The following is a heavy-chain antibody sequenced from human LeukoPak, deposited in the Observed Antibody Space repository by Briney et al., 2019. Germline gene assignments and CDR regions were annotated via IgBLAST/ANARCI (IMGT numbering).Heavy chain of an antibody. V-gene: IGHV3-48*03. Sequence: AGGSLRLSCAASGLNVSSKYMNWVRQAPGKGLEWVSYISSSGSTIYYADSVKGRFTISRDNAKNSLYLQMNSLRAEDTAVYYCAELGITMIGGVWGKGTTVTISS. CDR1: GLNVSSKY. J-gene: IGHJ6*04. D-gene: IGHD3-10*02. CDR2: ISSSGSTI. CDR3: AELGITMIGGV.